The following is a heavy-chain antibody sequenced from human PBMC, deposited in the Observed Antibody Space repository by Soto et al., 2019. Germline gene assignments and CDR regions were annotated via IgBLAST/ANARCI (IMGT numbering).Heavy chain of an antibody. J-gene: IGHJ6*02. Sequence: QVQLVESGGGVVQPGTSLRLSCEASRLTFSFYDMHWVRQAPGKGLEWVALIWSDGSREYYADSVQGRFTISRDNSKNSLYLQMNSLRADDTAVYYCAGEPKGGAEDMDVWGQVTTVTVSS. V-gene: IGHV3-33*01. CDR2: IWSDGSRE. D-gene: IGHD3-16*01. CDR3: AGEPKGGAEDMDV. CDR1: RLTFSFYD.